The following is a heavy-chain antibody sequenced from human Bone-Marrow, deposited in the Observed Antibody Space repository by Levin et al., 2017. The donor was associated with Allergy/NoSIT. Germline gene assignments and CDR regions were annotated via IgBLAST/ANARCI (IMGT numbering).Heavy chain of an antibody. Sequence: GESLKISCAASGFTFSNYGMTWVRQAPGKGLEWVSSFTDTGGTYYADPVKGRFTIPRDNSKNTLYLEMNSLRAEDTAVYYCAKDLGRSNGWTKPTYDDYWGQGTLVTVSS. D-gene: IGHD6-19*01. CDR2: FTDTGGT. CDR3: AKDLGRSNGWTKPTYDDY. V-gene: IGHV3-23*01. J-gene: IGHJ4*02. CDR1: GFTFSNYG.